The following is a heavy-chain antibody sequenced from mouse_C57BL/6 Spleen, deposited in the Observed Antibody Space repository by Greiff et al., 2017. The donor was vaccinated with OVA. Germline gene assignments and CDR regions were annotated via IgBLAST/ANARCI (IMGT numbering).Heavy chain of an antibody. CDR2: INPNNGGT. CDR1: GYTFTDYN. J-gene: IGHJ2*01. V-gene: IGHV1-18*01. CDR3: ARPIYYGNYFDY. Sequence: VQLKDSGPELVKPGASVKIPCKASGYTFTDYNMDWVKQSHGKSLEWIGDINPNNGGTIYNQKFKGKATLTVDKSSSTAYMELRSLTSEDTAVYYCARPIYYGNYFDYWGQGTTLTVSS. D-gene: IGHD2-1*01.